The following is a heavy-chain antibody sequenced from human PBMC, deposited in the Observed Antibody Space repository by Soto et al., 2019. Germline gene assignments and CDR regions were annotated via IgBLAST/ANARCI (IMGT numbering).Heavy chain of an antibody. CDR3: AKAEKPYSHSPPPFDY. CDR2: ISGSGGST. CDR1: GFTFSSYA. D-gene: IGHD1-26*01. J-gene: IGHJ4*02. V-gene: IGHV3-23*01. Sequence: EVQLLESGGGLVQPGGSLRLSCAASGFTFSSYAMSWVRQAPGKGLEWVSAISGSGGSTYYADSVKGRFTISRDNSKNTLYLQMNSLRAEDTAVYYCAKAEKPYSHSPPPFDYWGQGTLVTVSS.